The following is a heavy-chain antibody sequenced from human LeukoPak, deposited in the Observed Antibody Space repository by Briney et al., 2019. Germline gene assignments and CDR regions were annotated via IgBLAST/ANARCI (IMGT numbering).Heavy chain of an antibody. CDR1: GYSISSGYY. CDR3: ASAPTPFRGSWSD. D-gene: IGHD6-13*01. V-gene: IGHV4-38-2*02. CDR2: IYHSGST. J-gene: IGHJ4*02. Sequence: SETLSLTCTVSGYSISSGYYWGWIRQPPGKGLEWIGSIYHSGSTYYNPSLKSRVTISVDTSKNQFSLKLSSVTAADTAVYYCASAPTPFRGSWSDWGQGTLVTVSS.